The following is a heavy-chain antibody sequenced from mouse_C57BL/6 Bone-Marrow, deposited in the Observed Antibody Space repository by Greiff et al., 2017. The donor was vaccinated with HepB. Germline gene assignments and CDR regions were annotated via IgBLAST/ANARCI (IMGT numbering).Heavy chain of an antibody. V-gene: IGHV5-12*01. J-gene: IGHJ1*03. CDR1: GFTFSDYY. D-gene: IGHD4-1*02. CDR3: ARSNWDGWYFDV. CDR2: ISNGGGST. Sequence: EVQLVESGGGLVQPGGSLKLSCAASGFTFSDYYMYWVRQTPEKRLEWVAYISNGGGSTYYPDTVKGRCTISRDNAKNTLYLQMRRLKSEDTAMYYCARSNWDGWYFDVWGTGTTVTGSS.